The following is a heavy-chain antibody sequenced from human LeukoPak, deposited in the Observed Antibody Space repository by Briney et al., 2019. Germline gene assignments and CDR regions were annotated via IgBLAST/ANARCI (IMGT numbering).Heavy chain of an antibody. CDR1: GYTFTSYY. J-gene: IGHJ4*02. V-gene: IGHV1-46*01. D-gene: IGHD3-9*01. CDR2: MNPSGGST. CDR3: ARGGFDLGLVALYYFDY. Sequence: ASVKVSCTASGYTFTSYYMHWVRQAPGQGLEWMGIMNPSGGSTSYAQKFQGRVTMTRDTSTSTVYMELSSLRSEDTAVYYCARGGFDLGLVALYYFDYWGQGTLVTVSS.